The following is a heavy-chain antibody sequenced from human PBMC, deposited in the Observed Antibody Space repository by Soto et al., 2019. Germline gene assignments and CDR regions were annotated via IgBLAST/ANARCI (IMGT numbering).Heavy chain of an antibody. CDR3: AREWSAAGHFYGMDV. V-gene: IGHV1-8*02. D-gene: IGHD6-13*01. J-gene: IGHJ6*02. Sequence: ASAQVSCKNSGYTLPSYDINWVRQAPGQGLEWVGWMNTNSDDTRSAQKFRGRLTLTRDKSMRAVYMKLSNLRPDDTAVYYCAREWSAAGHFYGMDVWGQGTTVTVSS. CDR1: GYTLPSYD. CDR2: MNTNSDDT.